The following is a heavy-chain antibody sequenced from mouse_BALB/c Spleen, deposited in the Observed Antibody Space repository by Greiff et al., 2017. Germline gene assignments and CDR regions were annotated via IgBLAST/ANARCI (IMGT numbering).Heavy chain of an antibody. D-gene: IGHD2-1*01. CDR1: GDSITSGY. CDR3: ARSLYGNYPWFAY. CDR2: ISYSGST. Sequence: DVKLVESGPSLVKPSQTLSLTCSVTGDSITSGYWNWIRKFPGNKLEYMGYISYSGSTYYNPSLKSRISITRDTSKNQYYLQLNSVTTEDTATYYCARSLYGNYPWFAYWGQGTLVTVSA. V-gene: IGHV3-8*02. J-gene: IGHJ3*01.